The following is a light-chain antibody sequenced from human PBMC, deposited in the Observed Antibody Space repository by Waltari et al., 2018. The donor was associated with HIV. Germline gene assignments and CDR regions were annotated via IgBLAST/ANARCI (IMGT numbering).Light chain of an antibody. CDR1: QSANYK. CDR3: HQYDSWSHWT. CDR2: GAS. V-gene: IGKV3-15*01. Sequence: EIVMTQSPVNVSMSTGETVTLSCRASQSANYKLAWYQQRPGQAPRLLIYGASTRANGVSARLLGSGSGTEFLLTICSLQPDDLGMYWCHQYDSWSHWTFGQGTKVEIK. J-gene: IGKJ1*01.